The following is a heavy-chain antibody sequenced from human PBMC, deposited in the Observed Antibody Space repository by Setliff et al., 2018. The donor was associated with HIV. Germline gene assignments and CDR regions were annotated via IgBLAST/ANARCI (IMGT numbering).Heavy chain of an antibody. CDR3: ARAMRGVVVTNMYYYYGMDV. CDR1: GYSISSGYY. J-gene: IGHJ6*02. V-gene: IGHV4-38-2*02. Sequence: TLSLTCTVSGYSISSGYYWGWIRQPPGKGLEWIGSIYHSGSTYYNPSLKSRVTISVDTSKNQFSLKLSSVTAADTAVYYCARAMRGVVVTNMYYYYGMDVWGQGTTVTVS. CDR2: IYHSGST. D-gene: IGHD2-21*02.